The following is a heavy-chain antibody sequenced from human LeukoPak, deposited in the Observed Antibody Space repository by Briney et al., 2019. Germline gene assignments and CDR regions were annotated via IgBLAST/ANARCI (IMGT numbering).Heavy chain of an antibody. CDR3: ARDLRRAGSSSFAGY. J-gene: IGHJ4*02. V-gene: IGHV1-18*01. CDR2: ISAYNGNT. D-gene: IGHD6-6*01. CDR1: GYTFTSYG. Sequence: GASVKVSCTASGYTFTSYGISWVRQAPGQGLEWMGWISAYNGNTNYAQKLQGRVTMTTDTSTSTAYMELRSLRSDDTAVYYCARDLRRAGSSSFAGYWGQGTLVTVSS.